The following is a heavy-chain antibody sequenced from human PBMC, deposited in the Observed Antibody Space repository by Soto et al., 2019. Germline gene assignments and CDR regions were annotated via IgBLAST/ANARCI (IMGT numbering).Heavy chain of an antibody. CDR1: GDSISNGGYS. CDR3: ARVMYGSGKPIFGF. J-gene: IGHJ4*02. V-gene: IGHV4-30-2*01. Sequence: SETLSLTCAVSGDSISNGGYSWGWIRQPPGRGLEWVGDIYVSGIAYYNPSLQSRVAILVDTSENQISLNLKSMSAADTAFYYCARVMYGSGKPIFGFWGQGTLVTVSS. CDR2: IYVSGIA. D-gene: IGHD3-10*01.